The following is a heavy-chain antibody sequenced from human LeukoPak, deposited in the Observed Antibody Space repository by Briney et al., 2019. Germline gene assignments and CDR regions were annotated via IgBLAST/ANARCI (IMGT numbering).Heavy chain of an antibody. CDR2: INPNSGGT. CDR1: GYTFTGYY. J-gene: IGHJ3*02. Sequence: ASVKVSCKASGYTFTGYYMHWVRQAPGQGLEWMGWINPNSGGTNYAQKFQGRVTMTRDTSISTAYMELSRLRSDDTAVYYCARVNYYDSSGYYDNQPHDAFDIWGQGTMVTVSS. CDR3: ARVNYYDSSGYYDNQPHDAFDI. V-gene: IGHV1-2*02. D-gene: IGHD3-22*01.